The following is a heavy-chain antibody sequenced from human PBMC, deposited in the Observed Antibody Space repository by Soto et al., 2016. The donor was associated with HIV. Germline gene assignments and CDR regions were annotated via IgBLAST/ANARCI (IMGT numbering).Heavy chain of an antibody. V-gene: IGHV3-11*05. CDR3: ARDPTVRKSYDILTGYYPPYFDY. J-gene: IGHJ4*02. Sequence: QVQLVESGGGLVKPGGSLRLSCAASGFTFSDYYMSWIRQAPGKGLEWVSYISSSSSYTNYADSVKGRFTISRDNAKNSLYLQMNSLRAEDTAVYYCARDPTVRKSYDILTGYYPPYFDYWGQGTLVTVSS. D-gene: IGHD3-9*01. CDR2: ISSSSSYT. CDR1: GFTFSDYY.